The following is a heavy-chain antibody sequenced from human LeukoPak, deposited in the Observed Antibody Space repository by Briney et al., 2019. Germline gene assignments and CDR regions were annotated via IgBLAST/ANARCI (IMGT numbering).Heavy chain of an antibody. CDR2: ISYDGSNK. J-gene: IGHJ4*02. CDR1: GFTFSSYA. Sequence: GRSLRLSCAASGFTFSSYAMHWVRQAPGKGLEWVAVISYDGSNKYYADSVKGRFTISRDNSKNTLYLQMNSLRAEDTAVYYCARQPTVTQTGYFGYWGQGTLVTVSS. V-gene: IGHV3-30-3*01. D-gene: IGHD4-17*01. CDR3: ARQPTVTQTGYFGY.